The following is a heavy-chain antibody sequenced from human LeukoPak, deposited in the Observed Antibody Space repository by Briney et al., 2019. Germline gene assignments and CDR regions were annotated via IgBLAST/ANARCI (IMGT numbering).Heavy chain of an antibody. D-gene: IGHD2-21*02. CDR1: GFTFSSDE. CDR2: ISSTGSMK. CDR3: ARYCGGDCYYVY. Sequence: PGGSLRLSCAASGFTFSSDEMSWVRQAPGKGLEWVSYISSTGSMKYYADSVKGRFTISRDNAKSLLYLQMDSLRAEDTAVYYCARYCGGDCYYVYWGQGTLVTVSS. V-gene: IGHV3-48*03. J-gene: IGHJ4*02.